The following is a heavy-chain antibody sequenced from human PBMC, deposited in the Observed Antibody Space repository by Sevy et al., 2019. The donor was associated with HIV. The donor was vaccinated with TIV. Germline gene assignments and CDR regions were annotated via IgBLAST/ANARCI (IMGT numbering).Heavy chain of an antibody. CDR1: GGSIGSGGYY. D-gene: IGHD3-3*01. Sequence: SETLSLTCSVSGGSIGSGGYYWTWIRQHPGKGLEWIGYISYSRTTYYNPSLKSRVSISVDTSKNQFSLKLSAVTAADTAVYYCASWHDFWSGYYTGYYYGMDVWGQGTTVTVSS. J-gene: IGHJ6*02. V-gene: IGHV4-31*03. CDR3: ASWHDFWSGYYTGYYYGMDV. CDR2: ISYSRTT.